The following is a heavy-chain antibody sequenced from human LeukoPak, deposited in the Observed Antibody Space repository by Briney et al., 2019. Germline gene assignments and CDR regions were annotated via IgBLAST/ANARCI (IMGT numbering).Heavy chain of an antibody. Sequence: ASVKVSCKASGYTFTSYAMHWVRPAPGQRLEWMGWINAGNGNTKYSQKFQGRVTITWDTSASTAYMELSSLRSEDTAVYYCARDHDSSSWYHPSYYFDYWGQGTLVTVSS. J-gene: IGHJ4*02. CDR1: GYTFTSYA. D-gene: IGHD6-13*01. CDR2: INAGNGNT. CDR3: ARDHDSSSWYHPSYYFDY. V-gene: IGHV1-3*01.